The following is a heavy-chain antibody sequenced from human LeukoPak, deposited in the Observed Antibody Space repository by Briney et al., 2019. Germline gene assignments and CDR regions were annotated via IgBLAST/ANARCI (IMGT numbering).Heavy chain of an antibody. V-gene: IGHV1-69*04. J-gene: IGHJ4*02. CDR2: IIPILGIA. CDR3: ARGKKVAGLDY. Sequence: SVKVSCKASGGTFSSYAISWVRQAPGQGLEWMERIIPILGIANYAQKFQGRVTITADKSTSTAYMELSSLRSEDTAVYYCARGKKVAGLDYWGQGTLVTVSS. CDR1: GGTFSSYA. D-gene: IGHD6-19*01.